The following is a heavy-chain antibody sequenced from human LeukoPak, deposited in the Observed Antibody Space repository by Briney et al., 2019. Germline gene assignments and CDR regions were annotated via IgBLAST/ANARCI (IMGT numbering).Heavy chain of an antibody. CDR2: INWNGGST. D-gene: IGHD3-22*01. V-gene: IGHV3-20*04. J-gene: IGHJ4*02. CDR3: ARVGSSGYYSVGRPNYYSDY. CDR1: GFTFDDYG. Sequence: GGSLRLSCAASGFTFDDYGMSWVRQAPGKGLEWVSGINWNGGSTGYADSVKGRFTISRDNAKNSPYLQMNSLRAEDTALYYCARVGSSGYYSVGRPNYYSDYWGQGTLVTVSS.